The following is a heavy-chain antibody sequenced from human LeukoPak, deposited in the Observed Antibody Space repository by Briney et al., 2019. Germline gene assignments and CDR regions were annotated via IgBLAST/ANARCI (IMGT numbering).Heavy chain of an antibody. CDR1: GFTFCSYA. CDR3: ATLGQLRPPYYYYYGMDV. CDR2: ISGSGGST. D-gene: IGHD6-13*01. V-gene: IGHV3-23*01. J-gene: IGHJ6*02. Sequence: GGSLRLSCAASGFTFCSYAMSWVRQAPGKGLEWVSAISGSGGSTYYADSVKGRFTISRDNSKNTLYLQMNSLRAEDTAVYYCATLGQLRPPYYYYYGMDVWGQGTTVTVSS.